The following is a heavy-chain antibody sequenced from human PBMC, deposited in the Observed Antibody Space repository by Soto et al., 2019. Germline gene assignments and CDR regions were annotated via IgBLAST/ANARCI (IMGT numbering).Heavy chain of an antibody. J-gene: IGHJ6*02. D-gene: IGHD3-3*01. CDR1: GFTFTSSA. CDR3: AADGGSFYDFWSGYYGGYYYGMDV. Sequence: ASVKVSCKASGFTFTSSAVQWVRQARGQRLEWIGWIVVGSGNTNYAQKFQERVTITRDISTSTAYMELSSLRSEDTAVYYCAADGGSFYDFWSGYYGGYYYGMDVWGQGTTVTVSS. CDR2: IVVGSGNT. V-gene: IGHV1-58*01.